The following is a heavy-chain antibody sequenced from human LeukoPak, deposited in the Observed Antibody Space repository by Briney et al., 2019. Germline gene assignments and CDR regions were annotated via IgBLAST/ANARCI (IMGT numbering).Heavy chain of an antibody. D-gene: IGHD4/OR15-4a*01. J-gene: IGHJ4*02. CDR2: ISSGGDTT. Sequence: GASLRLSCAASGFTFSDYYMSWIRQAPGKGLEWGSYISSGGDTTYYADSVTGRFTISRDNAKNSLYLQMNSLRAEDTAIYYCATYDYGADYFDYWGQGTLVTVST. CDR3: ATYDYGADYFDY. V-gene: IGHV3-11*01. CDR1: GFTFSDYY.